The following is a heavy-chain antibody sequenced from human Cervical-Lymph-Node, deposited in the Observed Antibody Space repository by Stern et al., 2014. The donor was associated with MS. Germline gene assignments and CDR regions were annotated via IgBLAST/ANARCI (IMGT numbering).Heavy chain of an antibody. Sequence: EQLVESGAELKRPGSSVNISCRTSGGTFTHYAFSWVRQSPRQGLQWMGGIIPLFGTAHYAQNFQGRVTITADESTNTVYMELTNLRSEDTAVYYCAKDGDLAVAGLDLWGQGTVVTVSS. CDR2: IIPLFGTA. D-gene: IGHD6-19*01. CDR1: GGTFTHYA. V-gene: IGHV1-69*01. J-gene: IGHJ3*01. CDR3: AKDGDLAVAGLDL.